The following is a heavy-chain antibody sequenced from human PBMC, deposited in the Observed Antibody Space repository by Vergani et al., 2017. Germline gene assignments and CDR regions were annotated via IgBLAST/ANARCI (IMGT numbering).Heavy chain of an antibody. CDR2: IHHSGAT. J-gene: IGHJ3*02. CDR1: GGSITNNF. Sequence: QVQLQESGPGLVKPSETLSLTCTVSGGSITNNFWSWIRRPPGKGLEWIGYIHHSGATNSKSSLRSRVSISIDTSKSSFSLRLSSVTTADTAMYYCARDTFHFESENYDDVFDSWCQGTMVIVSS. D-gene: IGHD3-16*01. V-gene: IGHV4-59*01. CDR3: ARDTFHFESENYDDVFDS.